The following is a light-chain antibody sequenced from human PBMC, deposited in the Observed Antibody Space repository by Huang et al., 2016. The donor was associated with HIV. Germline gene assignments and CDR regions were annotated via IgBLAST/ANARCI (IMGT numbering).Light chain of an antibody. CDR2: DAS. J-gene: IGKJ4*01. CDR3: QQYDNLPRALT. Sequence: DIQMTQSPSSLSASVGDRVTITCQASQDISNYLNWYQQKPGKAPNLLIYDASNLQTGVPSRFSGSVAGTHFTFTISSLQPEDIATYYCQQYDNLPRALTFGGGTKVEIK. V-gene: IGKV1-33*01. CDR1: QDISNY.